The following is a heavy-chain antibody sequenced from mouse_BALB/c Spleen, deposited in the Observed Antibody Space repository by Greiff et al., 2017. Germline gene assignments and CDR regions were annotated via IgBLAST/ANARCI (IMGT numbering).Heavy chain of an antibody. CDR1: GYSITSGYS. V-gene: IGHV3-1*02. CDR2: IHYSGST. J-gene: IGHJ3*01. D-gene: IGHD2-2*01. CDR3: AKSGESMVTTKEAPFAY. Sequence: EVQLQQSGPDLVKPSQSLSLTCTVTGYSITSGYSWHLIRQSPGNKLECMGYIHYSGSTNYNPSLKSRISITRDTSTNQFFLQLNSVTTEDTATYYCAKSGESMVTTKEAPFAYWGQGTLVTVSA.